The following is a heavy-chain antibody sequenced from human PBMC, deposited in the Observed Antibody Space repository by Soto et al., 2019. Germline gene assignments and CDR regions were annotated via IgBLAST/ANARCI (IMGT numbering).Heavy chain of an antibody. CDR3: ARGGYDILTGYYQGYYYYGMDV. J-gene: IGHJ6*02. CDR2: IIPILGIA. Sequence: ASVKVSCKASGYTFTSYGISWVRQAPGQGLEWMGRIIPILGIANYAQKFQGRVTITADKSTSTAYMELSSLRSEDTAVYYCARGGYDILTGYYQGYYYYGMDVWGQGTTVTVSS. D-gene: IGHD3-9*01. V-gene: IGHV1-69*04. CDR1: GYTFTSYG.